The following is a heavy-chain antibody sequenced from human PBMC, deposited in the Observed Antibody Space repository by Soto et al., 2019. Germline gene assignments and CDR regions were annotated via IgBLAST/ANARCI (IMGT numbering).Heavy chain of an antibody. D-gene: IGHD4-17*01. CDR1: GGSISSSSYY. J-gene: IGHJ5*02. CDR3: ARIHGENWFAP. V-gene: IGHV4-39*01. Sequence: SETLSLTCTVSGGSISSSSYYWGWIRQPPGKGLEWIGSIYYSGSTYYNPSLKSRVTISVDTSKNQFSLKLSSVTAADTAVYYCARIHGENWFAPWGKGTLVTVSS. CDR2: IYYSGST.